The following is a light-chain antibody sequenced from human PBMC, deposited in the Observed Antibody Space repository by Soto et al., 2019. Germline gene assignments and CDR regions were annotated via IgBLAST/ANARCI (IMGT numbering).Light chain of an antibody. Sequence: EIGLSQSPGTLSLSPGERATLSCRASQSVSSSYLAWYQQKPGQAPRLLIYGASSRATGIPDRFGGSGSGTDFTLTISRLEPEDFAVYYCQQYSASPRTFGPGTKVDIK. CDR2: GAS. CDR3: QQYSASPRT. J-gene: IGKJ3*01. CDR1: QSVSSSY. V-gene: IGKV3-20*01.